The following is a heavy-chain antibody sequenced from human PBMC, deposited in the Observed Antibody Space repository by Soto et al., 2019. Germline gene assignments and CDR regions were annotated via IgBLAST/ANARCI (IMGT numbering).Heavy chain of an antibody. CDR3: ARTLYGDNVDY. CDR1: GETVTSYE. J-gene: IGHJ4*02. V-gene: IGHV1-8*01. D-gene: IGHD4-17*01. CDR2: MNPNSGNT. Sequence: VKVSGKASGETVTSYESNWVRQATGQGLEWMGWMNPNSGNTGYAQKFQGRVTMTRNTSISTAYMELSSLRSEDTAVYYCARTLYGDNVDYWGQGTLVTVSS.